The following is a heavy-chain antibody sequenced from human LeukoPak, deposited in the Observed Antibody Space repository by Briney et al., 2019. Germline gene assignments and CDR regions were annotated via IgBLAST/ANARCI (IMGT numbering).Heavy chain of an antibody. CDR1: GGSFSGYY. V-gene: IGHV4-34*01. Sequence: SETLSLTCAVYGGSFSGYYWSWIRQPPGKGLEWIGEINHSGSTNYNPSLKSRVTISVDTSKNQFSLKLSSVTAADTAVYYCASRYYYDSSGYPAGDYWGQGTLVTVSS. J-gene: IGHJ4*02. CDR3: ASRYYYDSSGYPAGDY. D-gene: IGHD3-22*01. CDR2: INHSGST.